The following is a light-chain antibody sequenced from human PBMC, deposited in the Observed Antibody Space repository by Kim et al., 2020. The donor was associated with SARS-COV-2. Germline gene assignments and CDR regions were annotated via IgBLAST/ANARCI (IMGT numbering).Light chain of an antibody. CDR2: GAS. CDR3: QQYNNWPALT. J-gene: IGKJ4*01. CDR1: RSVSST. V-gene: IGKV3-15*01. Sequence: PGGRAPLSGRAGRSVSSTLAWYQQKPGQAPRLLIYGASTRATGIPARFSGSGSGTEFTLTISSLQSEDFAVYYCQQYNNWPALTFGGGTKVEIK.